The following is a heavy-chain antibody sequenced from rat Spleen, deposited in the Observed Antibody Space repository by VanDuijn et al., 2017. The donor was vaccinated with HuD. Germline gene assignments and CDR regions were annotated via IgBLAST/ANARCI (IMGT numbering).Heavy chain of an antibody. Sequence: EVKLVESGGGLVQPGRSLKLSCAAFGFNFNDYWMGWVRQAPGKGLEWIGEINKDSSTIKYIPSLKDKFTISRDNAQNSLYLQMSKVGSEDTAIYYCVREEEGVDHWGQGTLVTVSS. CDR1: GFNFNDYW. CDR2: INKDSSTI. CDR3: VREEEGVDH. J-gene: IGHJ3*01. D-gene: IGHD1-11*01. V-gene: IGHV4-2*01.